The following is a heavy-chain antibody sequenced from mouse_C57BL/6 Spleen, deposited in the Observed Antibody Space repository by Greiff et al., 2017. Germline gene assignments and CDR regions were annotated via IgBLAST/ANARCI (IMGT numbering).Heavy chain of an antibody. CDR3: AKYYYGSSYYAMDY. J-gene: IGHJ4*01. Sequence: VQLQQPGAELVRPGTSVKLSCKASGYTFTSYWMHWVKQRPGQGLEWIGVIDPSDSYTNYNQKFKGKATLTVDTSSSTAYMQLSSLTSEDSAVYYCAKYYYGSSYYAMDYWGQGTSGTVSS. CDR2: IDPSDSYT. CDR1: GYTFTSYW. D-gene: IGHD1-1*01. V-gene: IGHV1-59*01.